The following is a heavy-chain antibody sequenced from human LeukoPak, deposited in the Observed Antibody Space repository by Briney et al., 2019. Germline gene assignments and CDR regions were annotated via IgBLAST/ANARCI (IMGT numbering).Heavy chain of an antibody. CDR2: ISAYNGNT. CDR3: ARDTTRDVDTLLHEFNY. J-gene: IGHJ4*02. CDR1: GYTFTSYG. D-gene: IGHD1-14*01. V-gene: IGHV1-18*01. Sequence: ASVKVSCKASGYTFTSYGISWVRQAPGQGLEWMGWISAYNGNTNYAQKPQGRVTMTTDTSTSTAYMELRSLRSDDTAVYYCARDTTRDVDTLLHEFNYWGQGTLVTVSS.